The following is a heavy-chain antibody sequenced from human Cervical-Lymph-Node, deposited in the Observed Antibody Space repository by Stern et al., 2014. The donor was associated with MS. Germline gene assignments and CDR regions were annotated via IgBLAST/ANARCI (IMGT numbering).Heavy chain of an antibody. J-gene: IGHJ4*02. CDR2: IIPIFGTA. CDR3: ARVRMREYYYDSSGMGFDY. D-gene: IGHD3-22*01. V-gene: IGHV1-69*01. Sequence: VQLVESEAEVKKPGSSVKVSCKASGGTFSSYAISWVRQAPGQGLEWMGGIIPIFGTANYAQKFQGRVTITADESTSTAYMELSSLRSEDTAVYYCARVRMREYYYDSSGMGFDYWGQGTLVTVSS. CDR1: GGTFSSYA.